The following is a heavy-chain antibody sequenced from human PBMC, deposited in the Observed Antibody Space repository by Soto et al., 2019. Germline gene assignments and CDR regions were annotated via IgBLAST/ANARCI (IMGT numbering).Heavy chain of an antibody. Sequence: QVQLVQSGAEVKKPGASVKVSCKASGYTFTNYDINWMRQATGQGLEWMGWMNPNSGHTNYAQKFKGRVTMTRNTSISSAYMELTSLRSEDTALYYCASGMSTIWGQGTLVTVSS. J-gene: IGHJ4*02. CDR1: GYTFTNYD. CDR3: ASGMSTI. V-gene: IGHV1-8*01. CDR2: MNPNSGHT. D-gene: IGHD2-2*01.